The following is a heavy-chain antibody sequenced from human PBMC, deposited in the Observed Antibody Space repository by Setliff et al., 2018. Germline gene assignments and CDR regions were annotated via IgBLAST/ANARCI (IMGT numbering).Heavy chain of an antibody. CDR3: ARVALVVVIRNAFDI. V-gene: IGHV4-31*03. CDR2: IYYSGST. Sequence: SETLSLTCTVSGGSISSGGYYWSWIRQHPGKGLEWIGYIYYSGSTYYNPSLKSRVTISVDTSKNQFSLKLSSVTAADTAVYCCARVALVVVIRNAFDIWGQGTMVTVSS. CDR1: GGSISSGGYY. D-gene: IGHD2-21*01. J-gene: IGHJ3*02.